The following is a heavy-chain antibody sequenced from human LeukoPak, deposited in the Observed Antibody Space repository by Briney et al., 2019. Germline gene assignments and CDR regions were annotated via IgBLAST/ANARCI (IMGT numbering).Heavy chain of an antibody. Sequence: GGSLRLSCAASGFTFSSYGMHWVRQAPGKGLEWVAFIRYDGSNKYYADSVKGRFTISRDNSKNTLYLQMNSLRAEDTAVYSCANEAVRPAASFDYWGQGTLVTVSS. CDR1: GFTFSSYG. D-gene: IGHD2-2*01. CDR3: ANEAVRPAASFDY. V-gene: IGHV3-30*02. CDR2: IRYDGSNK. J-gene: IGHJ4*02.